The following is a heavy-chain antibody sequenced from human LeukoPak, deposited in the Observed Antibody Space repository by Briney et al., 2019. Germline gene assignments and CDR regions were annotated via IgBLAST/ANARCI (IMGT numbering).Heavy chain of an antibody. D-gene: IGHD3-10*01. J-gene: IGHJ5*02. Sequence: SETLSLTCAVYGGSFSGYYWSWIRQPPGKGLEWIGEINHSGSTNYNPSLKSRVTISVDTSKNQFSLKLSSVTAADTAVYYCARGRYYGSGILSRPLLGSWFDPSGQGTLVTVSS. CDR1: GGSFSGYY. V-gene: IGHV4-34*01. CDR2: INHSGST. CDR3: ARGRYYGSGILSRPLLGSWFDP.